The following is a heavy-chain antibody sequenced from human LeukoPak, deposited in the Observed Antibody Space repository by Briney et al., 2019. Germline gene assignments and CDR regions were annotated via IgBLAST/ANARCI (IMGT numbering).Heavy chain of an antibody. CDR3: ARDRDWLRDFDY. D-gene: IGHD5-12*01. CDR1: GFSFKDYA. CDR2: TSYDESTK. V-gene: IGHV3-30*04. Sequence: GGSLRLSCAASGFSFKDYAMHWVRQSPGKGLEWVAVTSYDESTKYYVDSVRGRFTIFRDNSKNTLFLQMNSLRDEDTAFYYCARDRDWLRDFDYWGQGTLVTVSS. J-gene: IGHJ4*02.